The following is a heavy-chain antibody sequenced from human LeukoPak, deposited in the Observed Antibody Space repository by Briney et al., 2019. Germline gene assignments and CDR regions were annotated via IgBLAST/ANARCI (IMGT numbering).Heavy chain of an antibody. J-gene: IGHJ4*02. D-gene: IGHD3-22*01. CDR3: ARVYYDSSGYPGYFDY. CDR2: IYYSGST. CDR1: GGSISSSSYY. V-gene: IGHV4-39*07. Sequence: PSETLSLTCTVSGGSISSSSYYWGWIRQPPGKGLEWIGSIYYSGSTYYNPSLKSRVTISVDTSKNQFSLKPSSVTAADTAVYYCARVYYDSSGYPGYFDYWGQGTLVTVSS.